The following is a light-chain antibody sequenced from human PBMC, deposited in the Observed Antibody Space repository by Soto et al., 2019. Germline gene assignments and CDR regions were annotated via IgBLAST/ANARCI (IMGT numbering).Light chain of an antibody. J-gene: IGKJ5*01. V-gene: IGKV3-11*01. CDR1: QRVSGGF. Sequence: DIVLTQSPATLSLSPGERATLYCGASQRVSGGFLAWYQQKPGLAPRLILYDTSNRATGIPARFSGSGSGTDFTLTISSLEPEDFVVYYCQQRSDWPITFGQGTRLEIK. CDR2: DTS. CDR3: QQRSDWPIT.